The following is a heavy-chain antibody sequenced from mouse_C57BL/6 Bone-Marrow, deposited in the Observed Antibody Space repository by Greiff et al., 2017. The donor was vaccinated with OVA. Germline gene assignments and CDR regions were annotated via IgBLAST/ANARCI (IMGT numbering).Heavy chain of an antibody. D-gene: IGHD2-5*01. CDR3: AREGYYSNYSY. CDR1: GFTFSSYA. J-gene: IGHJ2*01. CDR2: ISDGGSYT. V-gene: IGHV5-4*01. Sequence: DVKLQESGGGLVKPGGSLKLSCAASGFTFSSYAMSWVRQTPEKRLEWVATISDGGSYTYYPDNVKGRFTISRDNAKNNLYLQMSHLKSEDTAMYYCAREGYYSNYSYWGQGTTLTVSS.